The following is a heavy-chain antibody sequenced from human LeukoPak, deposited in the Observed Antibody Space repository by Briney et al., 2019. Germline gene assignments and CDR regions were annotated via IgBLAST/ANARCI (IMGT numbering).Heavy chain of an antibody. D-gene: IGHD3-16*01. CDR3: AKGPDRFSRGGEYYFDY. CDR2: IKKDGSEK. CDR1: GFTFSSYW. J-gene: IGHJ4*02. V-gene: IGHV3-7*01. Sequence: GGSLRLSCAASGFTFSSYWMSWVRQAPGKGLEWVANIKKDGSEKYYVDSVKGRFTISRDNSKNTLYLQMNSLRAEDTAVYYCAKGPDRFSRGGEYYFDYWGQGTLVTVSS.